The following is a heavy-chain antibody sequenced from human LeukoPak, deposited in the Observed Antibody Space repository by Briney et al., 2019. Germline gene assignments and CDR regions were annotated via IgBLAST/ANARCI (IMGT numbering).Heavy chain of an antibody. CDR3: AKGIYSSGWSYFDY. D-gene: IGHD6-19*01. J-gene: IGHJ4*01. CDR1: GLTFSHSG. Sequence: GGSLRLPCAASGLTFSHSGMSWVRQAPGKALEWVSTLSGSCFNTYYAEAAKGRFTISRDNSRNTLYLPVQSLRAEDTAVYYCAKGIYSSGWSYFDYWGHGTLVTVSS. V-gene: IGHV3-23*01. CDR2: LSGSCFNT.